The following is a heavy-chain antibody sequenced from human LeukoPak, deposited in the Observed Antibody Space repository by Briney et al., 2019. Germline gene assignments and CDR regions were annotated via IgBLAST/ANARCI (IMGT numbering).Heavy chain of an antibody. CDR2: IRSKAYGGTT. D-gene: IGHD3-10*01. Sequence: GGSLRLSCTASGFNFGDYAMSWFRQAPGKGLERVGFIRSKAYGGTTEYAASVKGRFTISRDDSKSIAYLQMNSLKTEDTAVYYCTRTEDYYGSGSYYVRYYYYYYGMDVWGQGTTVTVSS. V-gene: IGHV3-49*03. J-gene: IGHJ6*02. CDR3: TRTEDYYGSGSYYVRYYYYYYGMDV. CDR1: GFNFGDYA.